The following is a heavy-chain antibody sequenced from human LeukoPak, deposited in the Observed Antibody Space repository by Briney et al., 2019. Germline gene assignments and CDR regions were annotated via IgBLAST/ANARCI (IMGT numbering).Heavy chain of an antibody. J-gene: IGHJ4*02. V-gene: IGHV4-30-4*08. Sequence: SETLSLTCTVSAGSISSGDYYWSWIRQPPWNGLEWIGYIYYSGSTYYNPSLKSRVTISVDTSKNQFSLKLSSVTAADTAVYYCAREGGFYCSSTSCYGLDYWGQGTLVTVSS. CDR3: AREGGFYCSSTSCYGLDY. CDR1: AGSISSGDYY. D-gene: IGHD2-2*01. CDR2: IYYSGST.